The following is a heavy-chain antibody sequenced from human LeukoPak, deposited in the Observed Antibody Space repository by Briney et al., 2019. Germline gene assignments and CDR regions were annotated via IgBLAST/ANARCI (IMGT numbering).Heavy chain of an antibody. CDR3: ANLSDYYDSSGYTAS. Sequence: PGGSLRLSCAASGFTFSSYAMSWVRQAPGKGLEWVSAISGSGGSTYYADSVKGRFTISRYNSKNTLYLQMNSLRAEDTAVYYCANLSDYYDSSGYTASWGQGTLVTVSS. J-gene: IGHJ4*02. D-gene: IGHD3-22*01. CDR2: ISGSGGST. CDR1: GFTFSSYA. V-gene: IGHV3-23*01.